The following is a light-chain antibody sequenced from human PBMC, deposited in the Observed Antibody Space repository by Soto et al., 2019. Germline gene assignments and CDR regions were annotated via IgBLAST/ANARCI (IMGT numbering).Light chain of an antibody. Sequence: QSALTQPHSVSGSPGQSITISCTGTSSDVGGSNYVSWYLCHPGKAPKLILYDVSERPSGVPDRFSGSKSGNTASLTISGLQPEDEADYYCSSYANIYTYVFGSGTKLTVL. J-gene: IGLJ1*01. V-gene: IGLV2-11*02. CDR2: DVS. CDR3: SSYANIYTYV. CDR1: SSDVGGSNY.